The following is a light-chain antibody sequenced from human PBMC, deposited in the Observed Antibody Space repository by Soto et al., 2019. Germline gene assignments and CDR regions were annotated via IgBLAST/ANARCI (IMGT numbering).Light chain of an antibody. Sequence: AIQRTQSPSSLSGAVGGIVTITCRASQGINNDLNWYQQKPGKAPQLLIYGASPLQRGVPSRFSGSGSGIDFTLTISSLQPEDFATYYCLQDFKYPPTFGPGTRVDL. J-gene: IGKJ3*01. CDR3: LQDFKYPPT. V-gene: IGKV1-6*01. CDR2: GAS. CDR1: QGINND.